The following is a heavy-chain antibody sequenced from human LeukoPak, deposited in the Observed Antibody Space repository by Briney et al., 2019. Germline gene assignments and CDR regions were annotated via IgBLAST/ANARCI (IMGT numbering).Heavy chain of an antibody. CDR3: TRGAGWLIDY. V-gene: IGHV4-4*02. CDR1: NGSISSDNW. Sequence: RASETLSLTCTVSNGSISSDNWWSWVRQPPGKGLEWIGQIYHSGYTNYNPSLESRVTISADTSKNQFSLKLNSMTTADTAVYYCTRGAGWLIDYWGQGILVTVSS. J-gene: IGHJ4*02. D-gene: IGHD3-16*01. CDR2: IYHSGYT.